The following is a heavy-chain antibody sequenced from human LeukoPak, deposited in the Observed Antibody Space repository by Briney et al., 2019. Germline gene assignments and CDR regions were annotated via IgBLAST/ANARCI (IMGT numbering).Heavy chain of an antibody. CDR2: MYSGGNT. D-gene: IGHD2-21*02. V-gene: IGHV3-53*01. CDR3: ARCGGDCYPGGAFDI. J-gene: IGHJ3*02. Sequence: PGGSLRLSCAASGFTVSGNYMSWVRQAPGQGLEWVSIMYSGGNTHYADSVKGRFTISRDNSKNTLYLQMNSLSAEDTAVYYCARCGGDCYPGGAFDIWGQGTMVTVS. CDR1: GFTVSGNY.